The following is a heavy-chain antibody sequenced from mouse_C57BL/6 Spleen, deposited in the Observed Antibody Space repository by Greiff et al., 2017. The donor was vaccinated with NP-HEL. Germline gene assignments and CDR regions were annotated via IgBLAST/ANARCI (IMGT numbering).Heavy chain of an antibody. Sequence: QVQLQQSGPELVKPGASVKISCKASGYAFSSSWMNWVKQRPGKGLEWIGRIYPGDGDTNYNGKFKGKATLTADKSSSTAYMQLSSLTSEDSAVYFCARPLGRGAWFAYWGQGTLVTVSA. V-gene: IGHV1-82*01. J-gene: IGHJ3*01. D-gene: IGHD4-1*01. CDR1: GYAFSSSW. CDR3: ARPLGRGAWFAY. CDR2: IYPGDGDT.